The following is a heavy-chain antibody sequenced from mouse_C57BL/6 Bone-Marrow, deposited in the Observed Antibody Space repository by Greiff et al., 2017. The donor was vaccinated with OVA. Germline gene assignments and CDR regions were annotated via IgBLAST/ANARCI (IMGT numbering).Heavy chain of an antibody. V-gene: IGHV1-63*01. J-gene: IGHJ2*01. CDR3: ARNLYFDY. CDR1: GYTFTNYW. Sequence: VKVVESGAELVRPGTSVKMSCKASGYTFTNYWIGWAKQRPGHGLEWIGDIYPGGGYTNYNEKFKGKATLTADKSSSTAYMQFSSLTSEDSAIYYCARNLYFDYWGQGTTLTVSS. CDR2: IYPGGGYT.